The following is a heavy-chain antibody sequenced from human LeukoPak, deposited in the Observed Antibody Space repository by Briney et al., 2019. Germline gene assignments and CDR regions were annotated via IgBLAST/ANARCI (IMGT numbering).Heavy chain of an antibody. J-gene: IGHJ6*02. CDR1: GGSISSYY. Sequence: SETLSLTCTVSGGSISSYYWSWIRQPPGKGLEWIGYIYYSGSTNYNPSLKSRVTISVDTSKNQFSLRLSSVTAADTAVYYCARDLEGMDVWGQGTTVTVSS. V-gene: IGHV4-59*01. CDR2: IYYSGST. CDR3: ARDLEGMDV.